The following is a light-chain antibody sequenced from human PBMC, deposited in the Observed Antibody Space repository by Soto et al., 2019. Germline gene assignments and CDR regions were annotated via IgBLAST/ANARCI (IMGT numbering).Light chain of an antibody. CDR1: QSVSSI. Sequence: EIVMTQSPATLSVSPGERATLSCRASQSVSSILAWYQQTPGQAPRLRIYGASTRATGIPARFSGSGSGTEFTLTISSLQSEDFAVYYCQQYNNWWTFGQGTKVEIK. CDR3: QQYNNWWT. V-gene: IGKV3-15*01. J-gene: IGKJ1*01. CDR2: GAS.